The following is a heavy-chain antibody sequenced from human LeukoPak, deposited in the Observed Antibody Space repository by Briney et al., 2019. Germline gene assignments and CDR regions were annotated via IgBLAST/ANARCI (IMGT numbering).Heavy chain of an antibody. CDR2: MNPNSGNT. V-gene: IGHV1-8*01. J-gene: IGHJ4*02. CDR3: ARGYIFLSYYYGSGLTFDY. CDR1: GYTFTSYD. D-gene: IGHD3-10*01. Sequence: GSSVKVSCKASGYTFTSYDINWVRQATGQGLEWMGWMNPNSGNTGYAQKFQGRVTMTRNTSISTAYMELSSLRSEDTAVYYCARGYIFLSYYYGSGLTFDYWGQGTLVTVSS.